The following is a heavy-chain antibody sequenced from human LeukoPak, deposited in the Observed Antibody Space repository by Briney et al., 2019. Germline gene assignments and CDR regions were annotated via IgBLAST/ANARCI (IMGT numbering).Heavy chain of an antibody. V-gene: IGHV3-43*02. CDR2: ISGGGGST. D-gene: IGHD6-19*01. J-gene: IGHJ4*02. Sequence: GGSLRLSCAASGFTFDDYAMHWVRQAPGKGLELVSLISGGGGSTYYADSVKGRFTISTDNSKNSLYLQMNSLRSEDTAVYYCAKDKELLQWLVRPYYFDYWGQGTLVTVSS. CDR1: GFTFDDYA. CDR3: AKDKELLQWLVRPYYFDY.